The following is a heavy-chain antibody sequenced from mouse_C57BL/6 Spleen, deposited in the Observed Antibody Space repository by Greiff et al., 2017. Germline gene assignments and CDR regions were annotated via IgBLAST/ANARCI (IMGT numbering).Heavy chain of an antibody. CDR3: ARPPVYGNYGDY. CDR1: GYTFTSYW. D-gene: IGHD2-1*01. Sequence: QVQLQQPGAELVQPGASVKMSCKASGYTFTSYWITWVKQRPGQGLEWIGDIYPGSGSTNYNEKFKSKATLTVDTSSSTAYMQLSSLTSEDSAVYYCARPPVYGNYGDYWGQGTTRTVSS. V-gene: IGHV1-55*01. J-gene: IGHJ2*01. CDR2: IYPGSGST.